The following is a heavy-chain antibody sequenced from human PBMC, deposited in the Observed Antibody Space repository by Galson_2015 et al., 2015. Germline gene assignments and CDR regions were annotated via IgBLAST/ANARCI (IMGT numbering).Heavy chain of an antibody. J-gene: IGHJ4*02. Sequence: SLRLSCAASGFTFSSYWMHWVRQAPGKGLVWVSRIISDGSSTNYADSVKGRFTISGDNAKNTLYLQMNSLRAEDTAVYYCARVLSSGWFDYWGQGTLVTVSS. CDR2: IISDGSST. D-gene: IGHD6-19*01. CDR3: ARVLSSGWFDY. V-gene: IGHV3-74*01. CDR1: GFTFSSYW.